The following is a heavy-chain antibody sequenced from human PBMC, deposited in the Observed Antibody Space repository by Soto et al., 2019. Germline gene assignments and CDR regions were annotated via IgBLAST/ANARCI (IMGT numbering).Heavy chain of an antibody. D-gene: IGHD5-12*01. CDR1: GFTFSSYG. CDR3: ARDKGDGYNYADY. CDR2: IWYDGSNK. V-gene: IGHV3-33*01. Sequence: QVQLVESGGGVVQPGRSLRLSCAASGFTFSSYGMHWVRQAPGKGLEWVAVIWYDGSNKYYADSVKGRFTISRDNSKNTLDLQMNSLRAEDTAVYYCARDKGDGYNYADYWGQGTLVTVSS. J-gene: IGHJ4*02.